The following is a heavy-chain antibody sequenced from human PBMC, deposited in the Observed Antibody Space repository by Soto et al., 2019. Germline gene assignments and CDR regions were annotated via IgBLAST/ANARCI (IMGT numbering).Heavy chain of an antibody. CDR2: SA. Sequence: QVQLVQSGAEVKKPGSSVKVSCKASGGTFSIYTISWVRQAPGQGLEWMGGSANSAQKFQGRLPVTADESTSTGYSELSSLPSEATAVYYCAREGPPDIAWFAPWGQGTLVSVSS. CDR1: GGTFSIYT. J-gene: IGHJ5*02. V-gene: IGHV1-69*01. D-gene: IGHD2-15*01. CDR3: AREGPPDIAWFAP.